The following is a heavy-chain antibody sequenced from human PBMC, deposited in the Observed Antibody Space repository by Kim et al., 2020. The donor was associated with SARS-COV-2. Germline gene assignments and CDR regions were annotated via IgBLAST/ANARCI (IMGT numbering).Heavy chain of an antibody. V-gene: IGHV3-15*01. CDR3: TTGFVAVVRDY. D-gene: IGHD6-19*01. J-gene: IGHJ4*02. Sequence: DYAAPVKGRFTISRNDSKNTLYLQMNSLKTADTAVYYCTTGFVAVVRDYWGQGTLVTVSS.